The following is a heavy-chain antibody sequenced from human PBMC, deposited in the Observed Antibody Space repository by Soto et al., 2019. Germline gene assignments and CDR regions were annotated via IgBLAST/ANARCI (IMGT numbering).Heavy chain of an antibody. J-gene: IGHJ6*02. D-gene: IGHD1-20*01. CDR3: AKDKADSDNHYYGMAV. CDR2: ISYDGSNK. V-gene: IGHV3-30*18. CDR1: GFTFSSYG. Sequence: PGGSLRLSCAASGFTFSSYGMHWVRQAPGKGLEWVAVISYDGSNKYYADSVKGRFTISRDNSKNTLYLQMNSLRAEDTAVYYCAKDKADSDNHYYGMAVWGQGTTVTGSS.